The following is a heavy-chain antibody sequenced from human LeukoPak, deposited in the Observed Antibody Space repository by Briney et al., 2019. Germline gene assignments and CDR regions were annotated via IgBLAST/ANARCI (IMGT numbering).Heavy chain of an antibody. Sequence: SETLSLTCTVSGGSISSGGYYWSWIRQHSGKGLEWIGYIYYSGSIYYNPSLKSRVTISVDTSKNQFSLKLSSVTAADTAVYYCARVKRDTPDFDYWGQGTLVTVSS. D-gene: IGHD3-16*02. V-gene: IGHV4-31*03. CDR3: ARVKRDTPDFDY. CDR2: IYYSGSI. CDR1: GGSISSGGYY. J-gene: IGHJ4*02.